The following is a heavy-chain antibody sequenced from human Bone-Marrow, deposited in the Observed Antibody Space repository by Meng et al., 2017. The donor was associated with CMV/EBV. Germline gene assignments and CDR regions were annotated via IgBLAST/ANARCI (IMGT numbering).Heavy chain of an antibody. CDR1: GLTFSSYW. Sequence: GGSLRLSCAASGLTFSSYWMSWVRQAPGKGLVWVSRINSDGSSTSYADSVKGRFTISRDNAKNTLYLQMNSLRAEDTAVYYCARVRGSVRGVYYYYGKDVWGQGTTVTVSS. CDR3: ARVRGSVRGVYYYYGKDV. V-gene: IGHV3-74*01. D-gene: IGHD5/OR15-5a*01. J-gene: IGHJ6*02. CDR2: INSDGSST.